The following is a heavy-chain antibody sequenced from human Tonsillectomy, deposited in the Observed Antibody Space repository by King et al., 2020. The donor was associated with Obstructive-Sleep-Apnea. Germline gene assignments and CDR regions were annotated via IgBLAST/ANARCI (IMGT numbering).Heavy chain of an antibody. V-gene: IGHV3-30*02. CDR3: AKGAMIVVVMEYFDY. Sequence: VQLVESGGGVVQPERSLRLSCAASGFSFSTYGMHWVRQAPGKGLEWVAFIRYDGNVKYYADSVKGRFTISRDDSKNTLYLPMNSLRAEDTAVYYCAKGAMIVVVMEYFDYWGQGTLVTVSS. D-gene: IGHD3-22*01. CDR1: GFSFSTYG. CDR2: IRYDGNVK. J-gene: IGHJ4*02.